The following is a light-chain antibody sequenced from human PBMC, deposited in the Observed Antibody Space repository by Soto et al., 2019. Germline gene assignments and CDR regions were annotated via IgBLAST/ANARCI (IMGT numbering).Light chain of an antibody. CDR1: QSVSNNY. CDR3: QQYGSSGT. CDR2: GAS. V-gene: IGKV3-20*01. Sequence: ELVMTQSPATLSVSPGERATLSCRASQSVSNNYLAWYQQKPGQAPRLLTYGASNRATGIPDRFSGSGSGTDFTLTISRLEPEDFAVYYCQQYGSSGTFGQGTKVDIK. J-gene: IGKJ1*01.